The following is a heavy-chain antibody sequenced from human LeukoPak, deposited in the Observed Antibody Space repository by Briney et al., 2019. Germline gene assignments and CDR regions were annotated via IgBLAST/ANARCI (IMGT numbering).Heavy chain of an antibody. CDR2: IRYDGSNK. D-gene: IGHD2-8*01. CDR1: GFTFSSYG. CDR3: AKGRVMGWVMVPTPRPDFDY. V-gene: IGHV3-30*02. J-gene: IGHJ4*02. Sequence: GGSLRLSCAASGFTFSSYGMHWVRQAPGKGLEWVAFIRYDGSNKYYADSVKGRFTISRDNSKNTLYLQMNSLRAEDTAVYYCAKGRVMGWVMVPTPRPDFDYWGQGTLVTVSS.